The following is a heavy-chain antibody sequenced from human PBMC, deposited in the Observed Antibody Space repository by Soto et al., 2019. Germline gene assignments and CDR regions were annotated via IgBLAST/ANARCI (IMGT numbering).Heavy chain of an antibody. CDR3: ARGSVQYYGDYRPPDY. V-gene: IGHV4-34*01. CDR2: INHSGST. J-gene: IGHJ4*02. CDR1: GGSFSGYY. D-gene: IGHD4-17*01. Sequence: SETLSLTCAVYGGSFSGYYWSWIRQPPGKGLEWIGEINHSGSTNYNPSLKSRVTISVDTSKNQFSLKLSSVTAADTAVYYCARGSVQYYGDYRPPDYWGQGTLVTVSS.